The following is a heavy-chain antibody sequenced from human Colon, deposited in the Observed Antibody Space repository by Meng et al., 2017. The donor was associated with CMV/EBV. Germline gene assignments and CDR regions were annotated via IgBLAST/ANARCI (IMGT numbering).Heavy chain of an antibody. CDR1: GFTFSSYS. Sequence: GGSLRLSCAASGFTFSSYSMNWVRQAPGKGLEWVSSISSSSSYIYYADSVKGRFTISRDNAKNSLYLQMNSLRAEDTAVYYCARDNWQQLVTMGDNYYYYGMDVWGQGTTVTVSS. CDR3: ARDNWQQLVTMGDNYYYYGMDV. V-gene: IGHV3-21*01. CDR2: ISSSSSYI. D-gene: IGHD6-13*01. J-gene: IGHJ6*02.